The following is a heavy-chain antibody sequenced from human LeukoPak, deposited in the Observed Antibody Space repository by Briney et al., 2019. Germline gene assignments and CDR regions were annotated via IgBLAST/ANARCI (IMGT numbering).Heavy chain of an antibody. J-gene: IGHJ4*02. V-gene: IGHV4-38-2*01. CDR3: ARGVSDSSGYRYYGGFYYFDF. CDR2: IDHSGSS. D-gene: IGHD3-22*01. Sequence: SETLSLTCAVSGDSIKSGYYWAWIRQPPGKGLEWIGSIDHSGSSYSTPSLRSRVTISLHSSKKHFSLELNSVTAADTAVYYCARGVSDSSGYRYYGGFYYFDFWGQGTLVTVSS. CDR1: GDSIKSGYY.